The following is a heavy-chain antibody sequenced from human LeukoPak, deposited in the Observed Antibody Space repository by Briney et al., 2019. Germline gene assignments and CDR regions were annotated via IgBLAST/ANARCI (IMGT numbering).Heavy chain of an antibody. D-gene: IGHD2-2*01. CDR3: ARGTWDCSSTSCTTSFFDY. J-gene: IGHJ4*02. CDR2: MNPNSGNT. CDR1: GYTFTSYD. V-gene: IGHV1-8*03. Sequence: GASVKVSCKASGYTFTSYDINWVRQATGQGLEWMGWMNPNSGNTGYAQKFQGRVTITRNTSISTAYMELSSLRSEDTAVYYCARGTWDCSSTSCTTSFFDYWGQGTLVTVSS.